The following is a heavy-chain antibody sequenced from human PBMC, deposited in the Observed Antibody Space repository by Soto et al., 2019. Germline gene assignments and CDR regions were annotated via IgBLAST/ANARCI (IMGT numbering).Heavy chain of an antibody. V-gene: IGHV2-5*02. Sequence: QITLKESGPPLVKPTQTLTLTCTFSGFSLSTSGVGVGWIRQPPGKALEWLALIYWDDDKRYSPSLKSRLTITKDPSKIQVVLTMTNMDPVDTATYYGAHRSFAVAGTEWFDPWGQGTLVTVSS. D-gene: IGHD6-19*01. J-gene: IGHJ5*02. CDR1: GFSLSTSGVG. CDR3: AHRSFAVAGTEWFDP. CDR2: IYWDDDK.